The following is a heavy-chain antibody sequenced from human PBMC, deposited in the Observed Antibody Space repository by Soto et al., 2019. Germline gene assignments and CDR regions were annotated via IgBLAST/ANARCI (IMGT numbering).Heavy chain of an antibody. CDR1: GGSVSSGSYY. CDR3: ARDWYSSSWYSWFDP. Sequence: SETLSLTCTVSGGSVSSGSYYWSWIRQPPGKGLEWIGYIYYSGSTNYNPSLKSRVTISVDTSKNQFSLKLSSVTAADTAVYYCARDWYSSSWYSWFDPWGQGTLVTVSS. CDR2: IYYSGST. J-gene: IGHJ5*02. D-gene: IGHD6-13*01. V-gene: IGHV4-61*01.